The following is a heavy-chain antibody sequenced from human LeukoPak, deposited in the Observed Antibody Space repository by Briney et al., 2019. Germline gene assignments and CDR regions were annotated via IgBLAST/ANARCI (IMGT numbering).Heavy chain of an antibody. V-gene: IGHV4-39*07. CDR3: ARDRRHCSSTSCYTGLYYYYYMGV. CDR2: IYYSGST. Sequence: SETLSLTCTVSGGSISNSSYYWGWIRQPPGKGLEWIGSIYYSGSTYYNPSLKSRVTISVDTSKNQFSLKLSSVTAADTAVYYCARDRRHCSSTSCYTGLYYYYYMGVWGKGTTVTVSS. J-gene: IGHJ6*03. D-gene: IGHD2-2*02. CDR1: GGSISNSSYY.